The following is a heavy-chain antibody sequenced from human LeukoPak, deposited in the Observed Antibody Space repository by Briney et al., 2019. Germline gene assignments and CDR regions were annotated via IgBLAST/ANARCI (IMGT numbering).Heavy chain of an antibody. V-gene: IGHV4-38-2*02. CDR3: ARGVKVYYYYYMDV. CDR2: IYHSGGT. J-gene: IGHJ6*03. CDR1: GYSISSGYY. D-gene: IGHD3-10*01. Sequence: SETLSLTCTVSGYSISSGYYWGWVRQPPVKGLEWIGSIYHSGGTYYNPSLKSRVTISVDTSKNQFPLKLSSVTAADTAVYYCARGVKVYYYYYMDVWGKGTTVTVSS.